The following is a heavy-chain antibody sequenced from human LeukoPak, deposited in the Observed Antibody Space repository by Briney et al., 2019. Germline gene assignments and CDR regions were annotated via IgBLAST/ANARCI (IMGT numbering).Heavy chain of an antibody. V-gene: IGHV4-59*08. CDR3: ARGGYRYGMDV. CDR2: IYYSGST. D-gene: IGHD6-25*01. Sequence: SETLSLTCSDSSGSISNYYWSWIRQPPGKGLEWIGYIYYSGSTNYNPSLKSRVTIPVDTSKNQFSLKLSSVTAADTAVYYCARGGYRYGMDVWGQGTTVTVSS. CDR1: SGSISNYY. J-gene: IGHJ6*02.